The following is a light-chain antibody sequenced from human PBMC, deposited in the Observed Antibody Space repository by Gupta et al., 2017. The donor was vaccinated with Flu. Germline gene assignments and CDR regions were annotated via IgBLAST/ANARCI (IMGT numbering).Light chain of an antibody. Sequence: QSFLAQPPSASATPGQRVTISCSGCSSHIGSNNVNWYQQVPGTAPNHLIYGNSKRPAGVPDRFSGSKSGTSASLAISGIQTEDEADYYCAAWDDSLNGHYVFGTGTKVTAL. J-gene: IGLJ1*01. V-gene: IGLV1-44*01. CDR3: AAWDDSLNGHYV. CDR2: GNS. CDR1: SSHIGSNN.